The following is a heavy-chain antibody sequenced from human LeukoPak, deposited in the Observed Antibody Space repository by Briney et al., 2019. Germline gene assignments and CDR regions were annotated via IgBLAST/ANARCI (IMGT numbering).Heavy chain of an antibody. J-gene: IGHJ4*02. V-gene: IGHV3-30-3*01. D-gene: IGHD5-18*01. CDR2: ISIDGSNE. CDR1: GFTFSSYA. CDR3: AKTPDDGYSYAGGYDFDY. Sequence: PGKSLRLSCAASGFTFSSYAMHWVRQAPGKGLESVAVISIDGSNENYAGSVKGRFTISRDNSKNTLYLQMNSLRAEDTAVYYCAKTPDDGYSYAGGYDFDYWGQGTLVTVSS.